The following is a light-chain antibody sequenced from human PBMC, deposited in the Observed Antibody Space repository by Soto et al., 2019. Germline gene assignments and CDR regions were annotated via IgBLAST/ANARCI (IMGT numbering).Light chain of an antibody. Sequence: QSVLTKPPSVSGAPGQRVTISCTGSSSNIGAGYDVHWYQQFPGTAPKVLIYGNSNRPSGVPDRFSGSKSGTSASLAITGLQAEDEADYYCQSYDISLSEYVFGTGTKVTVL. J-gene: IGLJ1*01. CDR2: GNS. CDR3: QSYDISLSEYV. CDR1: SSNIGAGYD. V-gene: IGLV1-40*01.